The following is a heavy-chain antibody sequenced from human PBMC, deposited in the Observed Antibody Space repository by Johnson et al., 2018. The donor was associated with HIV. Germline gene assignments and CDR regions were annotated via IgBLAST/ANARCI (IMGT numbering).Heavy chain of an antibody. CDR1: GFAFSDYY. CDR3: ARFRSSNWFDAFDI. D-gene: IGHD6-13*01. V-gene: IGHV3-11*04. Sequence: QVQLVESGGGLVQPGGSLRLSCAASGFAFSDYYMSWIRQAPGKGLEWVSYISSSGSTIYYADSVKGRFTISRDNAKDSLYLQMNSLRAEDTAVYYCARFRSSNWFDAFDIWGQGTMVTVSA. J-gene: IGHJ3*02. CDR2: ISSSGSTI.